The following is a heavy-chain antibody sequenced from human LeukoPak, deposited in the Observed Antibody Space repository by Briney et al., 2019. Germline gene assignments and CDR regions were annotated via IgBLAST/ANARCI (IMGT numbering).Heavy chain of an antibody. J-gene: IGHJ6*02. CDR1: GGSISSGGYS. V-gene: IGHV4-30-2*01. Sequence: PSETLSLTCAVSGGSISSGGYSWSRIRQPPGKGLEWIGYIYHSGSTYYNPSLKSRVTISVDRSKNQFSLKLSSVTAADTAVYYCASVIAAAGTDYYGMDVWGQGTTVTVSS. CDR2: IYHSGST. D-gene: IGHD6-13*01. CDR3: ASVIAAAGTDYYGMDV.